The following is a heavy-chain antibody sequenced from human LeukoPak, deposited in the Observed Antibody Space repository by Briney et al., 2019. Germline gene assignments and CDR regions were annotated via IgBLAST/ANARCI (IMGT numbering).Heavy chain of an antibody. J-gene: IGHJ4*02. CDR2: IIPIFGTA. D-gene: IGHD4-17*01. V-gene: IGHV1-69*06. Sequence: GASVKVSCKASGYTFTSYGISWVRQAPGQGLEWMGGIIPIFGTANYAQKFQGRVTITADKSTSTAYMELSSLRSEDTAVYYCAPEDVYGDYVFDWGQGTLVTVSS. CDR3: APEDVYGDYVFD. CDR1: GYTFTSYG.